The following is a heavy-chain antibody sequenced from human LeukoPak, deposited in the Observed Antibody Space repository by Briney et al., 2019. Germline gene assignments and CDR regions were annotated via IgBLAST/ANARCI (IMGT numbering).Heavy chain of an antibody. CDR2: INHSGST. CDR3: ARSYGDYGGQKTRFRRNWFDP. V-gene: IGHV4-34*01. Sequence: KTSETLSLTCTVSGGSISSYFWSWIRQPPGKGLEWIGEINHSGSTNYNPSLKSRVTISVDTSKNQFSLKLSSVTAADTAVYYCARSYGDYGGQKTRFRRNWFDPWGQGTLVTVSS. J-gene: IGHJ5*02. CDR1: GGSISSYF. D-gene: IGHD4-17*01.